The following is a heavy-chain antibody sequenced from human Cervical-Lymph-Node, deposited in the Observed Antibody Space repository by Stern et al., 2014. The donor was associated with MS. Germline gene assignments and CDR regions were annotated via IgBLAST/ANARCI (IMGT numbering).Heavy chain of an antibody. J-gene: IGHJ5*02. CDR2: IIPTVGSA. CDR1: GGTFRNYG. CDR3: ARDVASGNSSWYLHWFDP. V-gene: IGHV1-69*01. D-gene: IGHD6-13*01. Sequence: VQLVQSGAEVRKPGSSVKVSCKASGGTFRNYGISWLRPAPGQGLEWMGGIIPTVGSASYAQRFQGRVTFIADDSTSTAYMELNSLTSGDTAVYYCARDVASGNSSWYLHWFDPWGQGTLVTVSS.